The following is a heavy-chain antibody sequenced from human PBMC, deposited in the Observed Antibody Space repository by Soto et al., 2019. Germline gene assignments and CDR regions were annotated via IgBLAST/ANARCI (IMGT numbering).Heavy chain of an antibody. D-gene: IGHD6-13*01. V-gene: IGHV1-18*01. CDR3: GRGGGYFAY. CDR2: ISAYNGNT. Sequence: QVQLVQSGAEVKKPGASVQVSCKASCYTFTRYGISWARQAPGQGLEWMGWISAYNGNTNYAQKHQGRVTMTTDTSTNTAYTDLRSRRPAETAAYYCGRGGGYFAYWGQGTLGTVSS. CDR1: CYTFTRYG. J-gene: IGHJ4*02.